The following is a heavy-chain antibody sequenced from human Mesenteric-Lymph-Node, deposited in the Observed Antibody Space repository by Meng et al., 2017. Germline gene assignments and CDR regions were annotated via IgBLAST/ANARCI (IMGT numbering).Heavy chain of an antibody. CDR3: AREVVWSGYFEY. CDR1: GGSIISYY. Sequence: GSLRLSCTVSGGSIISYYWSWIRQPPGKGLEWIGQIYYSGSTNYNPSLKSRVTISVDTSKNQFSLNLRSVTAADTAVYYCAREVVWSGYFEYWGQGTLVTVSS. CDR2: IYYSGST. V-gene: IGHV4-59*01. D-gene: IGHD3-3*01. J-gene: IGHJ4*02.